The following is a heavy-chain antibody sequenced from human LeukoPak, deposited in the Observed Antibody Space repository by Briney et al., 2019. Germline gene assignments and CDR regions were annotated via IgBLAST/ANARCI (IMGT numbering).Heavy chain of an antibody. Sequence: GASVKVSCKASGYTFTSYYMHWVRQAPGHGLEWMGIINPSGGSTSYAQKFQGRVTMTRDTSTSTVYMELSSLRSEDTAVYYCARANSEYSSSWYGYYYYGMDVWGQGTTVTVSS. D-gene: IGHD6-13*01. CDR2: INPSGGST. J-gene: IGHJ6*02. CDR3: ARANSEYSSSWYGYYYYGMDV. CDR1: GYTFTSYY. V-gene: IGHV1-46*01.